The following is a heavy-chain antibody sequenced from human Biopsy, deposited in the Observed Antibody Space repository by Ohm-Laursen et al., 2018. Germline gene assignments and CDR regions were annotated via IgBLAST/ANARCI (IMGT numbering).Heavy chain of an antibody. V-gene: IGHV4-4*07. J-gene: IGHJ3*01. CDR2: IYPGGST. CDR3: ASVVLGPTNDAFDL. CDR1: GGSIISYY. D-gene: IGHD3-22*01. Sequence: SETLSLTCPVSGGSIISYYWNWIRQPAGKGLEWIGRIYPGGSTNYNPSLKSRVTMSVDTSKKQLSLRLRSVTAADTAMYYCASVVLGPTNDAFDLWGQGTMVVVSS.